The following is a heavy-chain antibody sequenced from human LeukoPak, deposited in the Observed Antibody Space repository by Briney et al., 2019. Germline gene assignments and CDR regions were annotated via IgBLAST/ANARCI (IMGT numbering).Heavy chain of an antibody. V-gene: IGHV4-39*01. CDR2: INYSGYT. D-gene: IGHD2-2*03. CDR3: ARHGSTDYFDY. CDR1: GGSISSSYFY. J-gene: IGHJ4*02. Sequence: KASETLSLTCTISGGSISSSYFYWGWIRQPPGKGLEWIGSINYSGYTYHNPSLKSRVTMSVDTSKNQFSLRLSSVTAADTAVYYCARHGSTDYFDYWGQGTLVTVSS.